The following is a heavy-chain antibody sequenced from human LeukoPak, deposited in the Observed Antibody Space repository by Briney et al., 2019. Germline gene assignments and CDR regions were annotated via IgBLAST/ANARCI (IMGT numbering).Heavy chain of an antibody. CDR3: ARSQLGSYYYYYYMDV. D-gene: IGHD3-10*01. V-gene: IGHV4-61*02. CDR2: IDTSGST. Sequence: SSETLSLTCTVSGGSISSGSYYWSWIRQPAGKGLEWIGRIDTSGSTNYNPSLKSRVTISLDTSKNQFSLRLSSVTAADTAVYYCARSQLGSYYYYYYMDVWGKGTTVTISS. CDR1: GGSISSGSYY. J-gene: IGHJ6*03.